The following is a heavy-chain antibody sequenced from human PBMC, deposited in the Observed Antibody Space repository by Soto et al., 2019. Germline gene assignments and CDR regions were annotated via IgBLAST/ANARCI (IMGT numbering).Heavy chain of an antibody. CDR1: GGSISSYY. D-gene: IGHD2-2*01. J-gene: IGHJ6*03. V-gene: IGHV4-59*12. CDR2: IYYSGST. CDR3: ARGPYCSSTSCSNVYYYYYHEEV. Sequence: SETLSLTCTVSGGSISSYYWSWIRQPPGKGLEWIGYIYYSGSTNYNPSLKSRVTISVDTSKNQFSLKLSSVTAADTAVYYCARGPYCSSTSCSNVYYYYYHEEVWGKGSTVTVSS.